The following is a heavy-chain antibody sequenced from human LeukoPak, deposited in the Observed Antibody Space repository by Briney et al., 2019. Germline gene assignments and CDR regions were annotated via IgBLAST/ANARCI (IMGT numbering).Heavy chain of an antibody. Sequence: GGSLRLSCAASGCTFSDYYMSWIRQAPGKGLEWVSYISSSGSTIYYADSVKGRFTISRDNAKNSLYLQMNSLRAEDTAVYYCARDRDYGDYFFDYWGQGTLVTVYS. CDR3: ARDRDYGDYFFDY. V-gene: IGHV3-11*01. CDR1: GCTFSDYY. J-gene: IGHJ4*02. D-gene: IGHD4-17*01. CDR2: ISSSGSTI.